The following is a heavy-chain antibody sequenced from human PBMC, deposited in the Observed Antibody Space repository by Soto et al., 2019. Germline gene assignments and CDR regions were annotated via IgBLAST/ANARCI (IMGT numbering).Heavy chain of an antibody. Sequence: RLSCAASGFTFSTYWMSWVRQAPGKGLEWVANIKQDGSEKYYVDSVKGRFTISRDNAKNSLYLQMNSLRADDTAVYYCARDSVFDRSSGLVDPWGQGTLVTVSS. D-gene: IGHD3-9*01. CDR3: ARDSVFDRSSGLVDP. CDR1: GFTFSTYW. V-gene: IGHV3-7*03. J-gene: IGHJ5*02. CDR2: IKQDGSEK.